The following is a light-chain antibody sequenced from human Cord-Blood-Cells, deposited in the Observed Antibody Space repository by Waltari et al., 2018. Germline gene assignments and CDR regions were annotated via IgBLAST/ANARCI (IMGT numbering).Light chain of an antibody. J-gene: IGKJ2*03. V-gene: IGKV1-39*01. CDR2: AAS. CDR3: EQSYSTPYS. CDR1: QSISSY. Sequence: DIQMTQSPSSLSASVGDRVTITCRASQSISSYLNWYQQKPGKAPKLLIYAASSLQSGVPSRFSCSGSGTDFTLTISSLQPADFATYYCEQSYSTPYSFGQGTKLEI.